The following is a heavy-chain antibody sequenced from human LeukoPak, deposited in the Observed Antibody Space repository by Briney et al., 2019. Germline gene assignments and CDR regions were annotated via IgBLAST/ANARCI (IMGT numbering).Heavy chain of an antibody. D-gene: IGHD2-2*01. V-gene: IGHV3-21*01. Sequence: GGSLRLSCAASDFTFSTYCMNWVRQAPGKGLEWVSSISSESSYIYYADSVKGRFTISRGDAKKSLYLQMNSLRADDTAVYFCARYCSSSRCLYYYHMDVWGKGTTVTVSS. J-gene: IGHJ6*03. CDR2: ISSESSYI. CDR1: DFTFSTYC. CDR3: ARYCSSSRCLYYYHMDV.